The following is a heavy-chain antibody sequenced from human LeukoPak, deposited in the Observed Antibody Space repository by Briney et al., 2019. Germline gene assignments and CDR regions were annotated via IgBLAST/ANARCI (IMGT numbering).Heavy chain of an antibody. D-gene: IGHD4-23*01. V-gene: IGHV1-69*05. CDR2: IIPIFGTA. Sequence: ASVKVSCKASGGTFSSYAISWVRQAPGQGLEWMGGIIPIFGTANYAQKFQGRVTMTRDMSTSTVYMELSSLRSEDTAVYYCARESYGGSFDYWGQGTLVTVSS. J-gene: IGHJ4*02. CDR1: GGTFSSYA. CDR3: ARESYGGSFDY.